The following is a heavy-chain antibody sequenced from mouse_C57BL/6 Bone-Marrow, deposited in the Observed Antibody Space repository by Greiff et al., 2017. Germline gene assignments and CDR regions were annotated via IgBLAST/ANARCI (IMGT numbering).Heavy chain of an antibody. CDR1: GYTFTSYW. D-gene: IGHD2-3*01. CDR2: INPSSGYT. Sequence: QVQLQQSGAELAKPGASVKLSCKASGYTFTSYWMHWVKQRPGQGLEWIGYINPSSGYTKYNQKFKDKATLTADKSSSTAYMQLSSLTYGDSAVYYGAREGLGYYGREYFAVWGTGTPVTVSA. V-gene: IGHV1-7*01. CDR3: AREGLGYYGREYFAV. J-gene: IGHJ1*03.